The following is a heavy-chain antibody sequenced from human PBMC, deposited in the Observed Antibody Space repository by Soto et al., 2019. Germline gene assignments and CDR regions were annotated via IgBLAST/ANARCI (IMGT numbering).Heavy chain of an antibody. Sequence: SETLSLTCAVYGGSFSGYYWSWIRQPPGKGLEWIGEINHSGSTNYNPSLKSRVTISVDTSKNQFSLKLSSVTAADTAVYYCARVVLLWFGELRLADNYYGMDVWGQGTTVTVSS. CDR1: GGSFSGYY. CDR2: INHSGST. D-gene: IGHD3-10*01. J-gene: IGHJ6*02. V-gene: IGHV4-34*01. CDR3: ARVVLLWFGELRLADNYYGMDV.